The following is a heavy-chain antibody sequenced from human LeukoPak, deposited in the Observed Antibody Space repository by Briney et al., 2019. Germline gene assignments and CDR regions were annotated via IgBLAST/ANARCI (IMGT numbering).Heavy chain of an antibody. Sequence: ASVKVPCKASGYTFTSYGISWVRQAPGQGLEWMGWISAYNGNTNYAQKLQGRVTMTTDTSTSTAYMELRSLRSDDTAVYYCARVKAVVTAIPTRLDYWGQGTLVTVSS. J-gene: IGHJ4*02. CDR1: GYTFTSYG. D-gene: IGHD2-21*02. CDR2: ISAYNGNT. CDR3: ARVKAVVTAIPTRLDY. V-gene: IGHV1-18*01.